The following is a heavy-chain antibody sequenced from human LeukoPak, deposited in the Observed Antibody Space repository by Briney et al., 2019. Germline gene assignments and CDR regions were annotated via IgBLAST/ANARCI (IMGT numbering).Heavy chain of an antibody. CDR1: GFSFSDCA. J-gene: IGHJ4*02. CDR3: AKSRTDYWGAGSYVGGLDY. CDR2: LSGSGDTT. Sequence: GGSLRLSCAASGFSFSDCAMHWVRQAPGKGLEWVSGLSGSGDTTYYADSAKGRFTISRDNSKNTLYLEMNSLRADDTAVYYCAKSRTDYWGAGSYVGGLDYWGQGALVTVSS. V-gene: IGHV3-23*01. D-gene: IGHD3-10*01.